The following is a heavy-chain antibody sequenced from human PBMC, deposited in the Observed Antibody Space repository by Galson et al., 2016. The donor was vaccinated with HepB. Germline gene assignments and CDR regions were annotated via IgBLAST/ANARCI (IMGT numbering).Heavy chain of an antibody. D-gene: IGHD1-26*01. CDR3: VKDETVGANVGFDGFDL. CDR1: GFVFDDYA. Sequence: SLRLSCAASGFVFDDYAVHWVRQTPGKGLEWVSGIAWNGDVIGYADSVKGRFTISRDNAKNSLHLQMTSLRPEDTALYFCVKDETVGANVGFDGFDLWGRGTVITVSS. V-gene: IGHV3-9*01. CDR2: IAWNGDVI. J-gene: IGHJ3*01.